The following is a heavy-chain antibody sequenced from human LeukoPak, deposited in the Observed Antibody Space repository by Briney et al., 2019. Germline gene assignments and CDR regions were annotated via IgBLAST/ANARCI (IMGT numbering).Heavy chain of an antibody. D-gene: IGHD1-26*01. Sequence: ASVKVSCKASGYTFSGYYMHWVRQAPGQGLEWMGWIYPNSGDTKYAQKFQGRVTVTRDTSISTAFMEVSRLTSDDTAVYYCARSGRDAFDIWGQGTMVTVSS. CDR3: ARSGRDAFDI. CDR1: GYTFSGYY. CDR2: IYPNSGDT. V-gene: IGHV1-2*02. J-gene: IGHJ3*02.